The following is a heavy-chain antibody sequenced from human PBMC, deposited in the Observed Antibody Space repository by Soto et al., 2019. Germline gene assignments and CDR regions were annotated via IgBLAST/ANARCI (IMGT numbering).Heavy chain of an antibody. D-gene: IGHD4-4*01. J-gene: IGHJ6*02. Sequence: SSETLSLTCTVSGGSISSGGYYWSWIRQHPGKGLEWVGYFYNSGSVFYNPSLKSRVTISVDTSKNQFSLKLISVTAADAAVYYCARGAVTNLSYYYYGMDVWGQGTTVTVSS. V-gene: IGHV4-31*02. CDR2: FYNSGSV. CDR1: GGSISSGGYY. CDR3: ARGAVTNLSYYYYGMDV.